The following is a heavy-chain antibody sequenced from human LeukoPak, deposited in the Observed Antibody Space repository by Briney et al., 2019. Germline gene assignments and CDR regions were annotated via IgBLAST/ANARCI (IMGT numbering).Heavy chain of an antibody. J-gene: IGHJ4*02. CDR2: IIPIFGTA. CDR3: ATRGDCSSTSCYQYYFDY. CDR1: GGTFSSYA. D-gene: IGHD2-2*01. V-gene: IGHV1-69*13. Sequence: ASVKVSCKASGGTFSSYAISWVRQAPGQGLEWMGGIIPIFGTANYAQKFQGRVTITADESTSTAYMELSSLRSEDTAVYYCATRGDCSSTSCYQYYFDYWGQGTLVTVSS.